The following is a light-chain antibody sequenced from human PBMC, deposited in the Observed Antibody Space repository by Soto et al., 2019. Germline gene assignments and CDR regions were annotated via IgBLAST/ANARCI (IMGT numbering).Light chain of an antibody. CDR2: DAS. CDR3: QQYNSYLYT. J-gene: IGKJ2*01. Sequence: DIQMTQSPSTLSASVGDRVTITCRASQSISSWLAWYQQKPGKAPKLLIYDASSLESGVPLRFSGSGSGTEFTLSISSLQPDDFATYYFQQYNSYLYTFGQGTKLEIK. CDR1: QSISSW. V-gene: IGKV1-5*01.